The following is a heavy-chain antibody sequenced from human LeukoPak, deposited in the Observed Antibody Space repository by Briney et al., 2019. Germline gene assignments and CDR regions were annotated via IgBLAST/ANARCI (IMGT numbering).Heavy chain of an antibody. V-gene: IGHV1-2*02. D-gene: IGHD3-3*01. CDR1: GYTFTGYY. J-gene: IGHJ4*02. CDR2: INPNSGGT. CDR3: ARGEDDFWSGYYPYYFDY. Sequence: ASVKVSCKASGYTFTGYYMHWVRQAPGQGLEWMGWINPNSGGTNYAQKSQGRVTMTRDTSISTAYMELSRLRSDDTAVYYCARGEDDFWSGYYPYYFDYWGQGTLVTVSS.